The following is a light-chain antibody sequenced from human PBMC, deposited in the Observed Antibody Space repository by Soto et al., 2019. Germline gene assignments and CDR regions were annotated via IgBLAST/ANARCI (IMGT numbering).Light chain of an antibody. CDR2: NAS. CDR1: QSISQS. CDR3: QQYKRFTWT. J-gene: IGKJ1*01. V-gene: IGKV1-5*03. Sequence: DIQLTQSPSTLPASVGDRVTITCRASQSISQSLAWYQQKPGKAPRLLIYNASSLESGVPSRFSGSGSGTEFTLTISSLQPDDFATYHCQQYKRFTWTFGQGTKVEIK.